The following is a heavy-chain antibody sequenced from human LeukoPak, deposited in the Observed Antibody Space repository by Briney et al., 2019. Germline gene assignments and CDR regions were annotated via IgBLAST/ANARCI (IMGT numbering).Heavy chain of an antibody. J-gene: IGHJ3*02. CDR1: GYSFTSYW. Sequence: GGSLKISCKGSGYSFTSYWIGWVRQMPGKGLEWMGIIYPGDSDTRYSPSFQGQVTISADKSFSTAYLQWSTLKASDTAMYYCARQRYTSGLDAFDIWGQGTMVTVSS. CDR3: ARQRYTSGLDAFDI. V-gene: IGHV5-51*01. CDR2: IYPGDSDT. D-gene: IGHD6-19*01.